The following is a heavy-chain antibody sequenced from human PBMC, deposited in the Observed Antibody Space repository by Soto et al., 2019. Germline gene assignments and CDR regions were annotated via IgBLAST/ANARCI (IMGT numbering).Heavy chain of an antibody. CDR2: ISGSGSTT. V-gene: IGHV3-11*04. Sequence: PGGSLRLSCTASGFTFSDYYMSWIRQAPGKGLEWLAYISGSGSTTYYTDSVKGRFAISRDNARTSLYLQMNSLRAEDTAVYYCTRDASRDSSARGWFDPWGPGTLVTVSS. CDR3: TRDASRDSSARGWFDP. D-gene: IGHD6-13*01. J-gene: IGHJ5*02. CDR1: GFTFSDYY.